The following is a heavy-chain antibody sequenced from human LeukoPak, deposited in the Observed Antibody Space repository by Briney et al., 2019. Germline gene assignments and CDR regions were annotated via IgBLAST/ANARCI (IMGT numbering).Heavy chain of an antibody. CDR1: GYTFTSYY. Sequence: ASVKVSCKASGYTFTSYYMYWVRQAPGQGLEWMGWINPKTGDTKYAQKFQGRVTMTRDTSISTAYLELSRLTSDDTAVYYCARGLLYSPMDVWGQGTTVTVSS. D-gene: IGHD2-2*02. CDR3: ARGLLYSPMDV. CDR2: INPKTGDT. V-gene: IGHV1-2*02. J-gene: IGHJ6*02.